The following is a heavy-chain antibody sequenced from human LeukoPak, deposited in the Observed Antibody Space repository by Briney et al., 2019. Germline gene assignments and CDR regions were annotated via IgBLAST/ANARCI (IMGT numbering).Heavy chain of an antibody. J-gene: IGHJ4*02. Sequence: GGSLRLSCVVSGFTFSSYAMSWVRQAPGKGLEWASAISGSGGTYYADSVKGRFTISRDNSKNTLYLQMNSLRAEDTAVYYCAKGSQGITMVDYWGQGTLVTVSS. CDR1: GFTFSSYA. D-gene: IGHD1-1*01. V-gene: IGHV3-23*01. CDR3: AKGSQGITMVDY. CDR2: ISGSGGT.